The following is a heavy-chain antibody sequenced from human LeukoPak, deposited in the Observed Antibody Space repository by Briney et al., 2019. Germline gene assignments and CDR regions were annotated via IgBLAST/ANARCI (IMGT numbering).Heavy chain of an antibody. CDR3: AKELGGHWCGGECHLFDY. V-gene: IGHV3-23*01. CDR1: GFTFISYA. D-gene: IGHD2-21*01. J-gene: IGHJ4*02. Sequence: GGSLRLSCAASGFTFISYAMSWVRQAPGKGLEWVSAISGSGGSTYYADSVKGRFTISRDNSKNTLYLQMNSLRAEDTAVYYCAKELGGHWCGGECHLFDYWGQGTLVTVSS. CDR2: ISGSGGST.